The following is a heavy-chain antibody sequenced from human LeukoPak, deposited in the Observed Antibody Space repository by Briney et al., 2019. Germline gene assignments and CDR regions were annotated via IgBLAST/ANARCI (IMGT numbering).Heavy chain of an antibody. V-gene: IGHV5-51*01. CDR2: IYPGDSET. D-gene: IGHD3-10*01. J-gene: IGHJ3*02. CDR3: VRNRGTSKGAFDT. Sequence: ESLKISCKGSGYSFTSFWIGWVRQMPGKGLEWMGIIYPGDSETTYSPSFQGQVTISADKSINTAYLQWSSLKASDTAMFYCVRNRGTSKGAFDTWGQGTMVTVSS. CDR1: GYSFTSFW.